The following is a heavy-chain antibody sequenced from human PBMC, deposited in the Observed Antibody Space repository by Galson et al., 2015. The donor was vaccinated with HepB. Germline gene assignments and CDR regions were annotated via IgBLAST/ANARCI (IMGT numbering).Heavy chain of an antibody. CDR1: GFTFSSYW. CDR2: IKQDGSEK. CDR3: ARVLVVIAIEGAFDI. J-gene: IGHJ3*02. V-gene: IGHV3-7*01. Sequence: SLRLSCAASGFTFSSYWMSWVRQAPGKGLEWVANIKQDGSEKYYVDSVKGRFTISRDNAKNSLYLQMNSLRAEDTAVYYCARVLVVIAIEGAFDIWGQGTMVTVSS. D-gene: IGHD2-21*01.